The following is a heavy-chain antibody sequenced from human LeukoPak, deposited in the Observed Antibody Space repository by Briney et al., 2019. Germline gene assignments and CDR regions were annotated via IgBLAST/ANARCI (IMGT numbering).Heavy chain of an antibody. D-gene: IGHD2-15*01. Sequence: GGSLRLSCAASGFNFIRYGMHWVRQAPGKGLEWVAVIYSGGSTYYADSVKGRFTISRDNSKNTLYLQMNSLRAEDTAVYYCARDRNYCSGGSCVEYCYYGMDVWGQGTTVTVS. CDR3: ARDRNYCSGGSCVEYCYYGMDV. J-gene: IGHJ6*02. CDR1: GFNFIRYG. V-gene: IGHV3-66*01. CDR2: IYSGGST.